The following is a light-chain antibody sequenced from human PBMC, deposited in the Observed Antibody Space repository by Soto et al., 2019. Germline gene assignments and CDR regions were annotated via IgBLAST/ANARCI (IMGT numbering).Light chain of an antibody. V-gene: IGKV1-5*01. CDR2: DAS. J-gene: IGKJ1*01. Sequence: DIEMTQSPSTLSASVGDRVVITCRARQTISKWLAWYQQKPGKAPKFLIYDASTLESGVPSRFSGRGSGTEFTLTISSLQPEDFATFYCQQYSTFPRTFGQGTKVEI. CDR3: QQYSTFPRT. CDR1: QTISKW.